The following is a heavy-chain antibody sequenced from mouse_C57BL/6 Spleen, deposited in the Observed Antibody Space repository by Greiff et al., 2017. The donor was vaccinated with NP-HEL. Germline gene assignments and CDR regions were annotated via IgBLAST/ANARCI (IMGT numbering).Heavy chain of an antibody. J-gene: IGHJ2*01. CDR2: IDTNSGGT. Sequence: QVQLQQSGAELVKPGASVKLSCKASGYTFTSYWMHWVKQRPGRGLEWIGRIDTNSGGTKYNEKFKSKATLTVDKPSSTAYMQLSSLTSEDSAVYYCARQGNYYGSSYFDYWGQGTTLTVSS. V-gene: IGHV1-72*01. D-gene: IGHD1-1*01. CDR1: GYTFTSYW. CDR3: ARQGNYYGSSYFDY.